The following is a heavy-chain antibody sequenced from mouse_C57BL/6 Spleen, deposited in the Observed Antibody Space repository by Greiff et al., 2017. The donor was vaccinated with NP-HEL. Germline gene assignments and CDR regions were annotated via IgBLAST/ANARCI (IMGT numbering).Heavy chain of an antibody. V-gene: IGHV1-42*01. CDR3: ARHLYGSSYGFAY. D-gene: IGHD1-1*01. Sequence: EVQLVESGPELVKPGASVKISCKASGYSFTGYYMNWVKQSPEKSLEWIGEINPSTGGTTYNQKFKAKATLTVDKSSSTAYMQLKSLTSEDSAVYYCARHLYGSSYGFAYWGQGTLVTVSA. CDR2: INPSTGGT. J-gene: IGHJ3*01. CDR1: GYSFTGYY.